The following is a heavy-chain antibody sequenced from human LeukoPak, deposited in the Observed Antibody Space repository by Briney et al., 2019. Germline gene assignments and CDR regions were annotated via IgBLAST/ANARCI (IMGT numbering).Heavy chain of an antibody. D-gene: IGHD2-21*02. Sequence: GRFLRLSCAASGFTFSSYAMHWVRQAPGKGLEWVAVISYDGSNKYYADSVKGRFTISRDNSKNTLYLQMNSLRAEDTAVYYCARDARGAYCGGDCSPYFDYWGQGTLVTVSS. CDR2: ISYDGSNK. CDR3: ARDARGAYCGGDCSPYFDY. V-gene: IGHV3-30-3*01. J-gene: IGHJ4*02. CDR1: GFTFSSYA.